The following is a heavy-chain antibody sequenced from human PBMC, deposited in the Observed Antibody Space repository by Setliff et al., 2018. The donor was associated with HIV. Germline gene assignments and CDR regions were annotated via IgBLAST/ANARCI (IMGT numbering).Heavy chain of an antibody. D-gene: IGHD3-9*01. CDR3: ARDNGRYFDRGWFDP. J-gene: IGHJ5*02. CDR2: ISASATYI. CDR1: GFTFSNYS. V-gene: IGHV3-21*01. Sequence: ETLSLTCIVSGFTFSNYSMNWVRQTPGKGLEWVSSISASATYIYYADSVKGRFTISRDNAENSLYLQMNSLRAEDTAVYYCARDNGRYFDRGWFDPWGQGALVTVSS.